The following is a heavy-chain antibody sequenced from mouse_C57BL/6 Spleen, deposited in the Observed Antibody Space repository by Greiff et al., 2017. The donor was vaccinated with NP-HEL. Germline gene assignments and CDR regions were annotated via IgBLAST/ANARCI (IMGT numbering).Heavy chain of an antibody. CDR2: IDPATGGT. J-gene: IGHJ1*03. CDR3: TRYRPITTVDWYFDV. CDR1: GSTFTDYE. D-gene: IGHD1-1*01. V-gene: IGHV1-15*01. Sequence: VQLQQSGAELVRPGASVTLSCKASGSTFTDYEMHWVKQTPVHGLEWIGAIDPATGGTAYNQKFKGKAILTADKSSSTAYMERRSLTSEDSAVYYCTRYRPITTVDWYFDVWGTGTTVTVSS.